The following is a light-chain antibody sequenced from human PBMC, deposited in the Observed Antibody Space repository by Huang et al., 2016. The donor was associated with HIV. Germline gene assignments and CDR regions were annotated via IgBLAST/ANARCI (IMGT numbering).Light chain of an antibody. Sequence: EIVLTQSPGTLSLSPGERATLSCRASQSVSRSYLAWYQQNHGQAPRLLIHGASTRATGIPDRCSGSGSGTDFTLTNSRLEPEDFAVYYCQQYGSSSWTVGQGTKVEIK. V-gene: IGKV3-20*01. CDR3: QQYGSSSWT. CDR1: QSVSRSY. CDR2: GAS. J-gene: IGKJ1*01.